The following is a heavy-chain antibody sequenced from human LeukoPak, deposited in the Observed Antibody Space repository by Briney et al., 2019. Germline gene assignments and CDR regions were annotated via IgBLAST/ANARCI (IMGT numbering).Heavy chain of an antibody. CDR2: IYTSGST. J-gene: IGHJ6*03. CDR3: ALSGFGELLGSYYYYYIDV. D-gene: IGHD3-10*01. V-gene: IGHV4-4*07. CDR1: GGSISSYY. Sequence: SETLSLTCTVSGGSISSYYWSWIRQPAGKGLEWIGRIYTSGSTNYNPSLKSRVTMSVDTSKNQFSLKLSSVTAADTAVYYYALSGFGELLGSYYYYYIDVWGKGTTVTVSS.